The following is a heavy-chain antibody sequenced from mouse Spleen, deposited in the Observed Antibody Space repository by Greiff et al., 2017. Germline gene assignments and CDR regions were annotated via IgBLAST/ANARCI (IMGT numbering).Heavy chain of an antibody. V-gene: IGHV5-15*01. Sequence: EVMLVESGGGLVQPGGSLKLSCAASGFTFSDYGMAWVRQAPRKGPEWVAFISNLAYSIYYADTVTGRFTISRENAKNTLYLEMSSLRSEDTAMYYCARHSTTVVATGYFDVWGTGTTVTVSS. CDR2: ISNLAYSI. J-gene: IGHJ1*03. D-gene: IGHD1-1*01. CDR3: ARHSTTVVATGYFDV. CDR1: GFTFSDYG.